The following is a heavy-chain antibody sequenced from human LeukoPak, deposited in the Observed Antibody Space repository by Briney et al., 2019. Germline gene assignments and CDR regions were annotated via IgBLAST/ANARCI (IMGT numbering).Heavy chain of an antibody. V-gene: IGHV3-23*01. CDR3: AKDSKIVGATFRSYHYMDV. CDR2: IRGSGDRT. CDR1: GFTFSSYG. J-gene: IGHJ6*03. D-gene: IGHD1-26*01. Sequence: GGSLRLSCAASGFTFSSYGMHWVRQAPGKGLEWISAIRGSGDRTHYADSVKGRFTISRDNSKNTLYLQMNSLRAEDTAVYYCAKDSKIVGATFRSYHYMDVWGKGTAVTVSS.